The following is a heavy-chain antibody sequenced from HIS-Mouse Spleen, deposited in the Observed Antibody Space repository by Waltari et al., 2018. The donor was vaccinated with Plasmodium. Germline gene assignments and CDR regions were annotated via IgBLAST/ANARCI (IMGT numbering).Heavy chain of an antibody. Sequence: QVQLQQWGAGLLKPSETLSLTCAVYGGSFSGYYWSWIRQPPGKELEWIGEINHSGSTNYSRALKARVTISVDTTKNQYSLKLSLVADADTAVYYCASGGSGSYYYWGQGTLVTVSS. V-gene: IGHV4-34*01. J-gene: IGHJ4*02. D-gene: IGHD3-10*01. CDR1: GGSFSGYY. CDR3: ASGGSGSYYY. CDR2: INHSGST.